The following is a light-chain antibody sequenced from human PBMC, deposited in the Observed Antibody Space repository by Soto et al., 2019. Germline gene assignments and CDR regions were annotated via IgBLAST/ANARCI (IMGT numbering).Light chain of an antibody. CDR3: QQSYDYRWK. Sequence: DIQMTQSPFTLSASVGDRVTITCRASQSVTTRLAWHQHKPGTAPKVLIYDASNLEPGVPSRFSGSGSGREFTLTISSLQPDDFAAYYCQQSYDYRWKCGQGTKVDIK. CDR1: QSVTTR. J-gene: IGKJ1*01. CDR2: DAS. V-gene: IGKV1-5*01.